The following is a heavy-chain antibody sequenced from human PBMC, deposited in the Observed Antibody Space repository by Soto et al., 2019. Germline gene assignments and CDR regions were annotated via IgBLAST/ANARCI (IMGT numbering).Heavy chain of an antibody. Sequence: PGESLKISCKGSGYSFTSYWIGWGRQMPGKGLEWMGIIYPGDSDTRYSPSFQGQVTISADKSISTAYLQWSSLKASDTAMYYCARLSGCSSTSCYTHMDVWGQGTTVTVSS. CDR3: ARLSGCSSTSCYTHMDV. D-gene: IGHD2-2*02. CDR2: IYPGDSDT. J-gene: IGHJ6*02. V-gene: IGHV5-51*01. CDR1: GYSFTSYW.